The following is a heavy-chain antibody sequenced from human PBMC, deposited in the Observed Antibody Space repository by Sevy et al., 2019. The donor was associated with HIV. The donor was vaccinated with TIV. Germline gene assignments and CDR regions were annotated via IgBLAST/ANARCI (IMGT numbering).Heavy chain of an antibody. J-gene: IGHJ4*02. D-gene: IGHD3-10*02. CDR2: FSFGCGKI. CDR1: GFTFSSYA. CDR3: AREGCSKPHDY. Sequence: GGSLRHSCAASGFTFSSYAMSWVRQAPGKGLEWVSTFSFGCGKINYADSVKGRFTISRDNSKNTLYLQMHSLRAEDTAVYYCAREGCSKPHDYWGQGTLVTVSS. V-gene: IGHV3-23*01.